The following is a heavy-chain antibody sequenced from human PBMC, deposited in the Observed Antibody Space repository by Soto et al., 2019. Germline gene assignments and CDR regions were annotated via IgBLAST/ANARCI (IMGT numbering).Heavy chain of an antibody. CDR2: IIPIFGTA. V-gene: IGHV1-69*13. CDR3: ARVSYSSGYDY. Sequence: RASVKGSCKASGGTFSSYAISWVRQAPGQGLEWMGGIIPIFGTANYAQKFQGRVTITSDESTSTTYMELSSLRSEDTAVYYCARVSYSSGYDYWGQGTLITVSS. J-gene: IGHJ4*02. D-gene: IGHD3-22*01. CDR1: GGTFSSYA.